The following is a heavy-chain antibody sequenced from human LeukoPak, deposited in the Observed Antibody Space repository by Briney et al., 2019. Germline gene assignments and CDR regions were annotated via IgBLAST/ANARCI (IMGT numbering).Heavy chain of an antibody. CDR3: AKGAQYDFWSGYTLEYFDV. D-gene: IGHD3-3*01. V-gene: IGHV3-23*01. Sequence: GGSLRLSCAASGFTFSSYAMNWVRQAPGKGLDWVSFISASGSTTHYADSVTGRFTISRDNSNNTLYLQINGLRAEDTAAYYCAKGAQYDFWSGYTLEYFDVWGKGTLVTVSS. CDR1: GFTFSSYA. CDR2: ISASGSTT. J-gene: IGHJ4*02.